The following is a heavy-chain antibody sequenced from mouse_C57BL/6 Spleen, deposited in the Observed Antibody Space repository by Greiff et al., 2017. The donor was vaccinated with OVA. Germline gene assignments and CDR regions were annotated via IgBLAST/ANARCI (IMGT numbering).Heavy chain of an antibody. J-gene: IGHJ4*01. CDR2: IWSDGST. Sequence: VQLMESGPGLVAPSQSLSITCTVSGFSLTSYGVHWVRQPPGKGLEWLVVIWSDGSTTYNSALNTRLSNSKDNSKSQVFLKMNSLQTDDTAMDYCARHDRGAMDYWGQGTSVTVSS. V-gene: IGHV2-6-1*01. CDR3: ARHDRGAMDY. CDR1: GFSLTSYG.